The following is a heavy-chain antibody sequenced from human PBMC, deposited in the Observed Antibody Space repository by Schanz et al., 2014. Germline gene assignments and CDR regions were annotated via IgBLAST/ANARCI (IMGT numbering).Heavy chain of an antibody. CDR1: GFTFSSYG. J-gene: IGHJ4*02. Sequence: VQLVESGGGLVQPGGSLRLSCVASGFTFSSYGMHWVRQAPGKGLEWVAFIWYDGSNKYYADSVKGRFTMSRDNSKNTLYLQMNSLRAEDTAVYYCARANYRRKINFDYWGRGTLVTVSS. V-gene: IGHV3-33*01. CDR3: ARANYRRKINFDY. CDR2: IWYDGSNK. D-gene: IGHD3-10*01.